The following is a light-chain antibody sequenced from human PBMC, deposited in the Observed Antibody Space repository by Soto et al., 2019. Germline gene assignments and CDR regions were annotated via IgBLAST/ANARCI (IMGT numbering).Light chain of an antibody. CDR1: QDITSW. J-gene: IGKJ2*01. Sequence: DLQMTQSPSSVSTSVGDRVTITCRASQDITSWLAWYQQKPGKAPKLLIYAASSLQSGVPSRFSGSGSGTDFTLTISSLQPEDFATYYCQQANSFPYTFGQGTKLEIK. CDR2: AAS. V-gene: IGKV1-12*01. CDR3: QQANSFPYT.